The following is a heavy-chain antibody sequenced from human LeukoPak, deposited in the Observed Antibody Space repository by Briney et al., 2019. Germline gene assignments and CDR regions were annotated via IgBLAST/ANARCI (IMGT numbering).Heavy chain of an antibody. Sequence: GGSLRLSCAASGFTFSSYGMSWVRQAPGKGLEWVSAISGSGGSTYYADSVKGRFTISRDKSMSTLYLQMNSLRPEDTAVYYCAKDGTFWCFDHWGQGTLVTVSS. CDR2: ISGSGGST. D-gene: IGHD2-8*02. V-gene: IGHV3-23*01. CDR3: AKDGTFWCFDH. J-gene: IGHJ4*02. CDR1: GFTFSSYG.